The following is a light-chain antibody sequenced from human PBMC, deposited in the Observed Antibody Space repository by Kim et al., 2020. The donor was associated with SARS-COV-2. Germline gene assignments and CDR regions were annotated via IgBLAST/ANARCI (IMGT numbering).Light chain of an antibody. CDR2: DVT. CDR3: CSFAGNSVI. CDR1: RSDVGAYNY. V-gene: IGLV2-11*01. Sequence: QSALTQPRSVSGSPGQSVTMSCTGTRSDVGAYNYVSWYQQHPGKAPKVVIYDVTNRPSGVPDRFSGSKSGNTASLTISGLQAEDVADYYCCSFAGNSVIFGGGTQLTVL. J-gene: IGLJ2*01.